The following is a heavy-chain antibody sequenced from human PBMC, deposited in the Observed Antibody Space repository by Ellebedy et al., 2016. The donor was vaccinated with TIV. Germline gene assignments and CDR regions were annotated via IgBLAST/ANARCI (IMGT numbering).Heavy chain of an antibody. Sequence: PGGSLRLSCAASGFTFSGYYMSWFRQAPGKGLEWVSYISYSGDVIYYADSVQGRFTTSRDNAGNSVYLQMKSLRAEDTAVYYCARLGVIAAAGASNSWGQGTLVIVSS. CDR1: GFTFSGYY. CDR3: ARLGVIAAAGASNS. J-gene: IGHJ4*02. V-gene: IGHV3-11*01. CDR2: ISYSGDVI. D-gene: IGHD6-13*01.